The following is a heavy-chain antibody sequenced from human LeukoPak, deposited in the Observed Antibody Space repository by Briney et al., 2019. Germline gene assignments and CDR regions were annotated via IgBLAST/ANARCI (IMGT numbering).Heavy chain of an antibody. V-gene: IGHV1-69*02. J-gene: IGHJ5*02. CDR3: ARGTYDFWSGYYTFWFDP. Sequence: SVKVSCKASGGTFSSYTISWVRQAPGQGLEWMGRIIPILGIANYAQKFQGRVTITADKSTSTAYMELSSLRSEGTAVYYCARGTYDFWSGYYTFWFDPWGQGTLVTVSS. D-gene: IGHD3-3*01. CDR1: GGTFSSYT. CDR2: IIPILGIA.